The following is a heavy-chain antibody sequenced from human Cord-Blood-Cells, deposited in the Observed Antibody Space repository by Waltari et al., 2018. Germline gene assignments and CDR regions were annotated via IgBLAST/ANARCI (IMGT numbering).Heavy chain of an antibody. CDR3: ARMSGSYYYYDGMDV. D-gene: IGHD1-26*01. V-gene: IGHV1-2*06. Sequence: QVQLVQSGAEVKKPGASVKVSCKATGYTFTGYYMHWVRQAPGQGLEWMGRINPNSGGTNDAQKFQGRVTMTRDTSISTAYMELGRLRSDDTAVYYCARMSGSYYYYDGMDVWGQGTTVTVSS. J-gene: IGHJ6*02. CDR1: GYTFTGYY. CDR2: INPNSGGT.